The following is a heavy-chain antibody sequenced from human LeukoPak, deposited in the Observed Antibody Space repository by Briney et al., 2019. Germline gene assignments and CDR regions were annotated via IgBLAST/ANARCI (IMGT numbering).Heavy chain of an antibody. CDR2: IYYSGST. Sequence: NPSETLSLTCTVSGGSTSSYYWSWIRQPPGKGLEWIGYIYYSGSTNYNPSLKSRLTISLDTSKNQFSLKLSSVTAADTAVYYCARHSGAGTGFVYWGQGTLVTVSS. CDR1: GGSTSSYY. J-gene: IGHJ4*02. D-gene: IGHD6-19*01. CDR3: ARHSGAGTGFVY. V-gene: IGHV4-59*08.